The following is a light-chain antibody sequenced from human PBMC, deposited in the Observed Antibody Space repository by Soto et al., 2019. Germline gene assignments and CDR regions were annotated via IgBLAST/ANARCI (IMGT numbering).Light chain of an antibody. Sequence: QAVVTQPPSASGTPGQRVTISCSGSSSNIGSNYLYWYQQLPGAAPTLVMYRNDQRPSGVPDRFSGSRSGTSASLAIIGLRSEDEADYYCATWDDSLSGYVFGTGTQLTVL. V-gene: IGLV1-47*01. CDR3: ATWDDSLSGYV. J-gene: IGLJ1*01. CDR2: RND. CDR1: SSNIGSNY.